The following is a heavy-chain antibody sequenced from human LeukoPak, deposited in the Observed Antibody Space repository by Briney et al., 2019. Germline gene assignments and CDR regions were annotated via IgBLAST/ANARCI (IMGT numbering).Heavy chain of an antibody. D-gene: IGHD2-2*01. CDR1: GGSISSSSYY. J-gene: IGHJ4*02. CDR2: IYYSGST. CDR3: ARRTETFTDY. V-gene: IGHV4-39*01. Sequence: SETLSLTCTVSGGSISSSSYYWGWIRQPPGKGLEWIGSIYYSGSTYYNPSLKSRVTISVDTSKNQFSLKLSSVTAADTAVYYCARRTETFTDYWGQGTLVTVSS.